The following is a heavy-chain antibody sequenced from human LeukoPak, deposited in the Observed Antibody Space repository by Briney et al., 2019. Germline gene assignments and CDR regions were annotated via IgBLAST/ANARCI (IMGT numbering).Heavy chain of an antibody. CDR1: GGSISSYY. CDR3: ARGQSGDRRYFDY. CDR2: IYTSGSS. J-gene: IGHJ4*02. V-gene: IGHV4-4*07. D-gene: IGHD1-14*01. Sequence: PSETLSLTCSVSGGSISSYYWSWIRQPAGKRLEWIGRIYTSGSSNYNPSLESRVTMSVDTSKSQISLKLTSMTAADTAVYYCARGQSGDRRYFDYWGQGTLVTVSS.